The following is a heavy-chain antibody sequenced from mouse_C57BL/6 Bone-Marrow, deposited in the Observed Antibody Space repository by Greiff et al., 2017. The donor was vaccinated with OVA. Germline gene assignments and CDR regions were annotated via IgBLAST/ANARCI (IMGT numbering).Heavy chain of an antibody. CDR1: GFTFTDYY. Sequence: EVKLVESGGGLVQPGGSLSLSCAASGFTFTDYYMSWVRQPPGKALEWLGIIRNKANGYTTDYSDSVKGRFTISRDNSQSILYLQMNALRAEDSATYYCARASSGLFDYWGQGTTLTVSA. V-gene: IGHV7-3*01. D-gene: IGHD3-2*02. CDR3: ARASSGLFDY. CDR2: IRNKANGYTT. J-gene: IGHJ2*01.